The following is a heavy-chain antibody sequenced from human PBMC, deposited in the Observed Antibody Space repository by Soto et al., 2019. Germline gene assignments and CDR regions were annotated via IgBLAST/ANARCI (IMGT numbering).Heavy chain of an antibody. V-gene: IGHV3-7*01. CDR3: ARDEWIAGATYDYDGYGIDD. Sequence: GGSLRLSCAASGFTFSSYWMSWVRQAPGKGLEWVANIKQDGSEKYYMDSVKGRFIISRDNTKNSLYLKMNSLRAEDTAVEDYARDEWIAGATYDYDGYGIDDWGQGTMVTVSS. CDR2: IKQDGSEK. J-gene: IGHJ6*02. D-gene: IGHD1-26*01. CDR1: GFTFSSYW.